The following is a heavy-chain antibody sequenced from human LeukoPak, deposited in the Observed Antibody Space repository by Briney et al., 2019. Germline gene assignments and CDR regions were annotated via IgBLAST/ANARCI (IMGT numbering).Heavy chain of an antibody. CDR2: IWYDGSNK. V-gene: IGHV3-33*06. CDR1: GFTFSSYG. J-gene: IGHJ3*02. Sequence: GRSLRLSCAASGFTFSSYGMHWVRQAPGKGLEWVAVIWYDGSNKYYADSVKGRFTISRDNSKNTLYLQMNSLRAEDTAVYYCAKLAKGDDAFDIWGQRTMVTVSS. CDR3: AKLAKGDDAFDI. D-gene: IGHD3-16*01.